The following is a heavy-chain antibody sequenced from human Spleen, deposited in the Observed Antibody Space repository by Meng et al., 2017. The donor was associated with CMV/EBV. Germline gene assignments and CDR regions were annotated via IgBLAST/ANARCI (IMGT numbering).Heavy chain of an antibody. CDR1: GFPFSSYA. CDR3: AKDRGIAATGTRGSFDY. J-gene: IGHJ4*02. Sequence: LSLTCAASGFPFSSYAMHWVRQAPGKGLEWVADISFDGGSKYYADSVKGRFTISRDNSKNTLYLQMNSLRAEDTAVYYCAKDRGIAATGTRGSFDYWGQGTLVTVSS. V-gene: IGHV3-30*04. CDR2: ISFDGGSK. D-gene: IGHD6-13*01.